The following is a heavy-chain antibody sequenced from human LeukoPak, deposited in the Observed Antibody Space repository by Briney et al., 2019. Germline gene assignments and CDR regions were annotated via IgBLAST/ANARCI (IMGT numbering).Heavy chain of an antibody. Sequence: GGSLRLSCAASGFTFSSYAMHWVRQAPGKGLEWVAVISYDGSNKYYADSVKGRFTISRDNSKNTLYLQMNSLRAEDTAVYYCAKDDYGDFKGGYYGMDVWGQGTTVTVSS. D-gene: IGHD4-17*01. CDR3: AKDDYGDFKGGYYGMDV. V-gene: IGHV3-30-3*01. J-gene: IGHJ6*02. CDR2: ISYDGSNK. CDR1: GFTFSSYA.